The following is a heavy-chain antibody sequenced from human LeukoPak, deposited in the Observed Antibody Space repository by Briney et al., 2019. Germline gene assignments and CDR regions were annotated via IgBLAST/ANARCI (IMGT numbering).Heavy chain of an antibody. CDR2: IYSGGST. CDR3: ARTYSSSWYHFDY. CDR1: GFTVSSNY. Sequence: GGSLRLSCSASGFTVSSNYMSWVRQAPGKGLEWVSVIYSGGSTYYADSVKGRFTISRDNSKNTVYLQMSSLRADDTAVYYCARTYSSSWYHFDYWGQGTLVTVSS. J-gene: IGHJ4*02. D-gene: IGHD6-13*01. V-gene: IGHV3-66*01.